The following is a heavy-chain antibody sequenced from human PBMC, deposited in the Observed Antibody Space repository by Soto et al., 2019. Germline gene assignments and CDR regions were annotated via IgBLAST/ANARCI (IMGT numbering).Heavy chain of an antibody. CDR2: INHSGST. CDR1: GGSFSGYY. CDR3: ARGLERTSFYFDD. Sequence: SETLSLTCAVYGGSFSGYYWSWIRQPPGKGLEWIGEINHSGSTNYNPSLKSRVTISVDTSKNQFSLKLSSVTAADTAVYYCARGLERTSFYFDDWGQGTLVTVSS. J-gene: IGHJ4*02. D-gene: IGHD1-1*01. V-gene: IGHV4-34*01.